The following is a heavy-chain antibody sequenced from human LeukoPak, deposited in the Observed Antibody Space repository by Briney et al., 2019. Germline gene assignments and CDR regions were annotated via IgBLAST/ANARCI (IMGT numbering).Heavy chain of an antibody. D-gene: IGHD2-15*01. CDR3: ARHTRSPYPSNFDY. V-gene: IGHV5-51*01. CDR2: IYPADSDT. CDR1: GYSFTNYW. J-gene: IGHJ4*02. Sequence: GESLKISCMASGYSFTNYWIGWVRQMPGKGLEWMGIIYPADSDTRYSPSFQGQVTISADNSITTAYLQWSSLKASDTAMYYCARHTRSPYPSNFDYWGQGSLVTVSS.